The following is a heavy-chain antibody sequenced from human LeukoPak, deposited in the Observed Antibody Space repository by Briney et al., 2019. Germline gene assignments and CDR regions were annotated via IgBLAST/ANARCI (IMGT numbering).Heavy chain of an antibody. Sequence: GGSLRLSCGASGFTFGTYWMSWVRQAPGRGLEWVASIRKDGSEKYYVDSVKGRFTISRDNAKNSLYLQMNSLRAGDTAVYYCARDFMITFGGVIVYYFDYWGQGTLATVSS. V-gene: IGHV3-7*01. CDR3: ARDFMITFGGVIVYYFDY. CDR1: GFTFGTYW. D-gene: IGHD3-16*02. J-gene: IGHJ4*02. CDR2: IRKDGSEK.